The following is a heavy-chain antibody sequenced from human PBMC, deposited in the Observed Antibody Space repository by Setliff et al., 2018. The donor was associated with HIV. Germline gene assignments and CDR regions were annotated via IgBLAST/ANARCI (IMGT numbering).Heavy chain of an antibody. Sequence: PSETLSLTCTVSGYSISSGYYWGWIRQPPGKGLEWIGSIYHSGSTYYNPSLKSRVTISVDTSKNQFSLKLSSVTAADTAVYYWARGIADYFDYWGQGTLVTVSS. CDR1: GYSISSGYY. CDR3: ARGIADYFDY. V-gene: IGHV4-38-2*02. D-gene: IGHD2-21*01. J-gene: IGHJ4*02. CDR2: IYHSGST.